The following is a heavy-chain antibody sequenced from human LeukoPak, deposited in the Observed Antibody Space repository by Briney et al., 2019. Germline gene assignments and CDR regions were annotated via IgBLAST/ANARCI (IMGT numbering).Heavy chain of an antibody. J-gene: IGHJ4*02. CDR3: TTDGGGWLVRPVNFDY. Sequence: GGSLRLSCAASGFTFSNYAMRWVRQAPGKGLEWVGRIKSKTDGGTTDYAAPVKGRFTISRDDSKNTLYLQMNSLKTEDTAVYYCTTDGGGWLVRPVNFDYWGQGTLVTVSS. D-gene: IGHD6-19*01. V-gene: IGHV3-15*01. CDR1: GFTFSNYA. CDR2: IKSKTDGGTT.